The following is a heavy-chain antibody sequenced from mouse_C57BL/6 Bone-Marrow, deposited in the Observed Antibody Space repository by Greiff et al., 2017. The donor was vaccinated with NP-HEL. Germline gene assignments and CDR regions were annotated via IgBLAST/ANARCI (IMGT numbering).Heavy chain of an antibody. Sequence: VKLQESGAELVRPGASVTLSCKASGYTFTDYEMHWVKQTPVHGLEWIGAIDPETGGTAYNQKFKGKAILTADKSSSTAYMELRSLTSEDSAVYYCTTYSFDYWGQGTTLTVSS. J-gene: IGHJ2*01. CDR1: GYTFTDYE. D-gene: IGHD2-10*01. CDR2: IDPETGGT. CDR3: TTYSFDY. V-gene: IGHV1-15*01.